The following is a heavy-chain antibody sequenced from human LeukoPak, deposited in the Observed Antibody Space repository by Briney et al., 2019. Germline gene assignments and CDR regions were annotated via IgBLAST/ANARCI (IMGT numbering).Heavy chain of an antibody. Sequence: GGSLRLSCAASGFTFSSYSMNWVRQAPGKGLEWVSSISSSSSYIYYADSVKGRFTISRDNAKNSLYLQMNSRRAEDTAVYYCARAQWIQLWFIDYWGQGTLVTVSS. V-gene: IGHV3-21*01. CDR3: ARAQWIQLWFIDY. D-gene: IGHD5-18*01. CDR2: ISSSSSYI. CDR1: GFTFSSYS. J-gene: IGHJ4*02.